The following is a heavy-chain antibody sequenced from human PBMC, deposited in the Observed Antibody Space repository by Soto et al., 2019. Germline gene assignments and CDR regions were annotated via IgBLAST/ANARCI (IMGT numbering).Heavy chain of an antibody. D-gene: IGHD5-12*01. CDR2: IKQGGSEK. CDR3: VRDVGYDYVN. J-gene: IGHJ4*02. Sequence: LRLSCAVSGFTFSSYWMSWVRQAPGKGLEWVATIKQGGSEKYYVDSVKGRCTISGDNAGNSLYLQMNSLSAEDTAVYFCVRDVGYDYVNWGQGTLVTVSS. CDR1: GFTFSSYW. V-gene: IGHV3-7*01.